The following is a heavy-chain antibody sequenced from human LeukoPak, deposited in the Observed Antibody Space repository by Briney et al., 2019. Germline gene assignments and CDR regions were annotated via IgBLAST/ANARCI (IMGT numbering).Heavy chain of an antibody. CDR1: GGSISTYY. J-gene: IGHJ4*02. D-gene: IGHD6-13*01. Sequence: SETLSLTCTVSGGSISTYYWSWIRQPAGKGLEWIGRIHTSGSTNYNPSLKSRVTMSVDTSKNQFSLKLSSVTAADTAVYYCAREIAAAGNFDYWGQGTLVTVSS. CDR3: AREIAAAGNFDY. V-gene: IGHV4-4*07. CDR2: IHTSGST.